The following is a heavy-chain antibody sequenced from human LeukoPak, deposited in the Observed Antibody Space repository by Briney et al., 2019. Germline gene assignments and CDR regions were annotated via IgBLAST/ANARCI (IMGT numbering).Heavy chain of an antibody. CDR3: ARESSGYFDY. Sequence: SQTLSLTCAVSGGSISSGGYSWSWIRQSPGKGLEWIGYIYHSGSTYYNPSLKSRVTISVDRSKNQFSLKLSSVTAADTAVYYCARESSGYFDYWGQGTLVTVSS. V-gene: IGHV4-30-2*06. CDR2: IYHSGST. CDR1: GGSISSGGYS. J-gene: IGHJ4*02. D-gene: IGHD3-22*01.